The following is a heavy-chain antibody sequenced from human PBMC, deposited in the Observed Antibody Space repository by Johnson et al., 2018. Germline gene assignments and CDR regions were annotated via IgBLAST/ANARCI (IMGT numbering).Heavy chain of an antibody. CDR1: GFTFSSYG. CDR2: ISYDGSNK. D-gene: IGHD3-3*01. V-gene: IGHV3-30*03. J-gene: IGHJ6*02. CDR3: ASEMEILRANYYYYGMDV. Sequence: QVQLVESGGGVVQPGRSLRLSCAASGFTFSSYGMHWVRQAPGKGLEWVAVISYDGSNKYYADSVKGRFTISRDNSKNTLYLQMNSLRAEDTAVYYCASEMEILRANYYYYGMDVWGQGTTVTVSS.